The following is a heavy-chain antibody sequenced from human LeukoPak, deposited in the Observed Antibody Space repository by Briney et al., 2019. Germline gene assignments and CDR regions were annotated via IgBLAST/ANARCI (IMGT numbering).Heavy chain of an antibody. CDR3: ARAEVLPNWFDP. CDR1: GYTFTTYG. CDR2: INPNSGGT. Sequence: ASVKVSCKASGYTFTTYGVTWVRQAPRQGLEWMGWINPNSGGTNYAQKFQGRVTMTRDTSISTAYMELSRLRSDDTAVYYCARAEVLPNWFDPWGQGTLVTVSS. V-gene: IGHV1-2*02. J-gene: IGHJ5*02.